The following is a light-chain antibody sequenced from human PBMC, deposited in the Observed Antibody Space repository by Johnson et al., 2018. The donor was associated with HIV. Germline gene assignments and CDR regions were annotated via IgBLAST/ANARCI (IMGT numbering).Light chain of an antibody. CDR1: NSNIGNNY. V-gene: IGLV1-51*01. CDR2: DNN. CDR3: YSTDSSGNHYV. Sequence: QSVLTQPPSVSAAPGQKVSISCSGSNSNIGNNYVSWYQKLPGTAPKLLIYDNNKRPSGIPDRFSGSSSGTMATLPISGAQVEDEADYYCYSTDSSGNHYVFGTGTKVTVL. J-gene: IGLJ1*01.